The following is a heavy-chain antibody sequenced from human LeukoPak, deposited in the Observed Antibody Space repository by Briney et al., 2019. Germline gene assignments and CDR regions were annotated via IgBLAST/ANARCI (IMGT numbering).Heavy chain of an antibody. D-gene: IGHD6-13*01. Sequence: SETLSLTCAVYGGSFSGYYWSWIRQPPGKGLEWIGEINHSGSTSYNPSLKSRVTISVDTSKNQFSLKLSSVTAADTAVYYCARGGDSSSWYGLVDYWGQGTLVTVSS. CDR1: GGSFSGYY. CDR2: INHSGST. V-gene: IGHV4-34*01. J-gene: IGHJ4*02. CDR3: ARGGDSSSWYGLVDY.